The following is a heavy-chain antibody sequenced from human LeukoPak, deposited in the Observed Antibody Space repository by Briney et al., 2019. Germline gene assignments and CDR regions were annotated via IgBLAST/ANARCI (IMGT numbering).Heavy chain of an antibody. Sequence: ASVKVSCKASGYTFTSYGISWVRQAPGQGLEWMGWISAYNSNTNYAQKLQGRVTMTTDTSTSTAYMELRSLRSDDTAVYYCARGPAGQQLVLSWFDPWGQGTLVTVSS. J-gene: IGHJ5*02. CDR3: ARGPAGQQLVLSWFDP. D-gene: IGHD6-13*01. CDR2: ISAYNSNT. V-gene: IGHV1-18*04. CDR1: GYTFTSYG.